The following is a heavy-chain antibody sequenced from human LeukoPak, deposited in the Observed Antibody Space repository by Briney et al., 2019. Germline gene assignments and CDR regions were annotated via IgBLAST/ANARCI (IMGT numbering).Heavy chain of an antibody. V-gene: IGHV3-21*01. J-gene: IGHJ4*02. D-gene: IGHD5-12*01. CDR3: ARLGNSGYDVDC. CDR2: ISSSSSYI. CDR1: GFTVSSNY. Sequence: PGGSLRLSCAGSGFTVSSNYMSWVRQAPGKGLEWVSSISSSSSYIYYADSVKGRFTISRDNAKNSLYLQMNSLRAEDTAVYYCARLGNSGYDVDCWGQGTLVTVSS.